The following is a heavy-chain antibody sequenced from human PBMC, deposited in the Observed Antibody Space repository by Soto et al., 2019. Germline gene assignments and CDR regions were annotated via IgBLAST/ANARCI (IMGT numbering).Heavy chain of an antibody. J-gene: IGHJ4*02. CDR3: AKRRGAGGHFDY. Sequence: GGSLRLSCAASGFTFTNYAKGWVRQAPGKGLEWVSVVSSGGSTYYADSVTGRFTVSRDNSKNTLSLQMNSLRAEDTAVYYCAKRRGAGGHFDYWGQGALVTVSS. V-gene: IGHV3-23*01. D-gene: IGHD2-15*01. CDR2: VSSGGST. CDR1: GFTFTNYA.